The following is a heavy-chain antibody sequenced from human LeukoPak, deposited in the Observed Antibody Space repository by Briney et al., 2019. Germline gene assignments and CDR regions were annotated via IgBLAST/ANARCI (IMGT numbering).Heavy chain of an antibody. J-gene: IGHJ4*02. V-gene: IGHV3-48*04. CDR3: ARDRGGSYSAIDY. D-gene: IGHD1-26*01. Sequence: PGGSLRLSCAASGFTFGSYSMNWVRQAPGKGLEWVSSISSSSSTIYYADSVKGRFTISRDNAKNSLYLQMNSLRAEDTAVYYCARDRGGSYSAIDYWGQGTLVTVSS. CDR1: GFTFGSYS. CDR2: ISSSSSTI.